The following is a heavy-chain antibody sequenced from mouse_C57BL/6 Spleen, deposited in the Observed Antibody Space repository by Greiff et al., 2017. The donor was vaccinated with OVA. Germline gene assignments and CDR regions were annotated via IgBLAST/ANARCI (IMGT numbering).Heavy chain of an antibody. CDR1: GYAFTNYL. D-gene: IGHD1-1*01. V-gene: IGHV1-54*01. CDR2: INPGSGGT. J-gene: IGHJ2*01. CDR3: ARRDSTTVVAPDY. Sequence: LVESGAELVRPGTSVKVSCKASGYAFTNYLIEWVKQRPGQGLEWIGVINPGSGGTNYNEKFKGKATLTADKSSSTAYMQLSSLTSEDSAVYCCARRDSTTVVAPDYWGQGTTLTVSS.